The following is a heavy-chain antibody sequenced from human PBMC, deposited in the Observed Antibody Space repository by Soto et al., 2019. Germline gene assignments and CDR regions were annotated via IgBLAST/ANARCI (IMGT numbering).Heavy chain of an antibody. CDR1: GFTFRNYA. V-gene: IGHV3-23*01. CDR3: AKDQIQLWPYGMDV. J-gene: IGHJ6*02. D-gene: IGHD5-18*01. Sequence: EVQLLESGGGLVQPGGSLRLSCAASGFTFRNYAMTWVRQAQGKGLEWVSGISGNGGTTYYADSVKGRFTISRDNSKNTLYLQMNSLRAEDTAVYYCAKDQIQLWPYGMDVWGQGTTVTVSS. CDR2: ISGNGGTT.